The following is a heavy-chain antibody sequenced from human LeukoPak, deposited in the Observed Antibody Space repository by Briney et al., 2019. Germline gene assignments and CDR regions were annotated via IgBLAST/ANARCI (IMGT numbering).Heavy chain of an antibody. Sequence: SETLSLTCTVSGDSISGYYWSWIRQPPGKGLEWIGYIYRSGSTYYNPSLKSRVTISVDRSKNQFSLKLSSVTAEDTAVYYCATANNLWDPSYGMDVWGQGTTVTVSS. CDR2: IYRSGST. D-gene: IGHD1/OR15-1a*01. CDR1: GDSISGYY. CDR3: ATANNLWDPSYGMDV. V-gene: IGHV4-59*12. J-gene: IGHJ6*02.